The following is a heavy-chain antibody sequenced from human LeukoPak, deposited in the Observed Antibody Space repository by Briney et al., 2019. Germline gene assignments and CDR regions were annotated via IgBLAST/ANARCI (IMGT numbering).Heavy chain of an antibody. CDR1: GGSISSSSYY. Sequence: SETLSLTCTVSGGSISSSSYYWGWIRQPPGKGLEWIGSIYYSGSTYYNPSLKSRVTISVDTSKNQFSLKLSSVTAADTAVYYCARARGYQLSTVTRGLEFDPWGQGTLVTVSS. CDR2: IYYSGST. D-gene: IGHD4-17*01. V-gene: IGHV4-39*07. J-gene: IGHJ5*02. CDR3: ARARGYQLSTVTRGLEFDP.